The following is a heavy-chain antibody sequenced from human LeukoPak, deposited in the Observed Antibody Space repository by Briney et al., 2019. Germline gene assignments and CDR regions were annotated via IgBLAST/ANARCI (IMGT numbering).Heavy chain of an antibody. V-gene: IGHV3-7*03. Sequence: GGSLRLSGTASGFIFSGSWMAWIRKAPGKGLEWVAIIKKDGSEKYYVDSMKGRFTISRDNAKNSLFLQMNSLRAEDTAIYYCTTDTWYSAGHWGQGTLVTVSS. CDR1: GFIFSGSW. J-gene: IGHJ4*02. CDR3: TTDTWYSAGH. CDR2: IKKDGSEK. D-gene: IGHD2-15*01.